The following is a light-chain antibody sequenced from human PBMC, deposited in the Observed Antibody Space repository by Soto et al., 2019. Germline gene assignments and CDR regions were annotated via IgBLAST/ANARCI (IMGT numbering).Light chain of an antibody. CDR2: DAS. CDR1: QSITGN. J-gene: IGKJ4*01. CDR3: QQYNNWPLP. Sequence: EIVMTQSPATLSVSPGERATLSCRASQSITGNLTWYQQKPGQAPRLLIYDASTRATGIPARFSGSGSGTEFTRTISSLQSEDFAVYYCQQYNNWPLPFGGGTKVEIK. V-gene: IGKV3-15*01.